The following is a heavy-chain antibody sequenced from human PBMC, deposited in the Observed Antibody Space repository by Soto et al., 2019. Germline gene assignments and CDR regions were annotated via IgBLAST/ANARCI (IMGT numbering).Heavy chain of an antibody. CDR3: ARDLTIVPATHPRLENYGMDV. CDR1: GYSFTSYG. V-gene: IGHV1-18*01. D-gene: IGHD2-2*01. Sequence: GASVKVSCKASGYSFTSYGISWGRRAPGQGLEWMGWISPYNGHTQFVQRFQGRVTMTTDTSTKTAYMELRNLRSDDTAHYYCARDLTIVPATHPRLENYGMDVWGQGTTVTLS. CDR2: ISPYNGHT. J-gene: IGHJ6*02.